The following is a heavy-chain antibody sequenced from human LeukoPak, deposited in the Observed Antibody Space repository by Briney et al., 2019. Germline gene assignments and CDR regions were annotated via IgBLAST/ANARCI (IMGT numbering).Heavy chain of an antibody. V-gene: IGHV1-2*02. Sequence: VASVKVSCKASGYTFTGYYMHWVRQAPGQGLEWMGWINPNSGGTNYAQKFQGRVTMTRDTSISTAYMELSRLRSDDTAVYHCARDAETYYDFWSGYFEDYWGQGTLVTVSS. J-gene: IGHJ4*02. CDR1: GYTFTGYY. CDR3: ARDAETYYDFWSGYFEDY. D-gene: IGHD3-3*01. CDR2: INPNSGGT.